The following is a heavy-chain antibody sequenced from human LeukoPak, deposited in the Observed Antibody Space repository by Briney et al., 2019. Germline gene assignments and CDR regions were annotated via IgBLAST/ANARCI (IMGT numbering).Heavy chain of an antibody. V-gene: IGHV3-21*01. Sequence: GGSLRLSCVASGLTFSDYSINWVRRAPGKGLEWVSSINPTSTSIYYADAVRGRFTISRDNAKSSLYLQMDSLRAEDTAVYYCVRLRRNSDRSYYYDSWGQGILVTVSS. CDR2: INPTSTSI. CDR1: GLTFSDYS. D-gene: IGHD3-10*01. CDR3: VRLRRNSDRSYYYDS. J-gene: IGHJ5*01.